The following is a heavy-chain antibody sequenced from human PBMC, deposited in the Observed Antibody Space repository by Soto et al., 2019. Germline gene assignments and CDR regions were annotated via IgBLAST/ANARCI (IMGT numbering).Heavy chain of an antibody. CDR3: AKMGGKTFDV. CDR2: IYHSGNI. D-gene: IGHD3-16*01. CDR1: SGAISNTNW. V-gene: IGHV4-4*02. Sequence: QVQLQESGPGLVEPSGTLSLTCAVSSGAISNTNWWSWVRQPPGKGLEWIGEIYHSGNINYNPSLKSRVAISVDESKNHCSLRLSSVTAADTAVYYCAKMGGKTFDVWGQGTLVTVSS. J-gene: IGHJ3*01.